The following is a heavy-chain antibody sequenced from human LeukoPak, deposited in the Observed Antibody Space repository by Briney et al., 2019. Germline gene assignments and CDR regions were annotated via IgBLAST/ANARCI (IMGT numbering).Heavy chain of an antibody. CDR1: GFTFSRYA. J-gene: IGHJ4*02. CDR3: ARGGNLGLFY. Sequence: GGSLRLSRVVSGFTFSRYAMSWVRQAPGKGLEWVSAIDGSGGNTFYADSVKGRFTISRDNSKNTLFLHMNSLRAEDTAVYYCARGGNLGLFYWGQGTLVTVSS. D-gene: IGHD7-27*01. V-gene: IGHV3-23*01. CDR2: IDGSGGNT.